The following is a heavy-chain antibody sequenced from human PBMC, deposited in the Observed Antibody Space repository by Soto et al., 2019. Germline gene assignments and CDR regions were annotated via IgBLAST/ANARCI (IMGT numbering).Heavy chain of an antibody. CDR1: GFTFSEYS. CDR2: ITHSGTYV. J-gene: IGHJ4*02. D-gene: IGHD5-12*01. CDR3: ARARGNDWYSDY. Sequence: PGGPLRLSCTASGFTFSEYSMSWVRQAPGKGLEWGSSITHSGTYVYYADSVKGRFTISRDSASNPLFPQMTSLRAVEPTVLQFARARGNDWYSDYSGKGTLV. V-gene: IGHV3-21*01.